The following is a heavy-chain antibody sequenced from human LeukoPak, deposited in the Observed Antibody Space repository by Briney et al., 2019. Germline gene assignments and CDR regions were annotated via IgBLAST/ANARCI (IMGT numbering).Heavy chain of an antibody. CDR1: GVSISGYY. V-gene: IGHV4-59*08. CDR2: FYYTGST. Sequence: PSETLSLTCTVSGVSISGYYWSWIRQPPGKGLEWIGCFYYTGSTNYNPSLKSRATISVDTSKSQFSLKLSSVTAADTAVYYCARHYCSGGSCYGLGAYWGQGTLVTVSS. D-gene: IGHD2-15*01. J-gene: IGHJ4*02. CDR3: ARHYCSGGSCYGLGAY.